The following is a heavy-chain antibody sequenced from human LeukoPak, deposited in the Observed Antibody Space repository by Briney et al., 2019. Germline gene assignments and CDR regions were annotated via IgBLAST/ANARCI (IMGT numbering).Heavy chain of an antibody. J-gene: IGHJ4*02. CDR2: INPSGGST. CDR3: ARDPGLAAAGTHTDY. V-gene: IGHV1-46*01. Sequence: ASVKVSCKASGDTFTSYYMHWLRQAPGQGLEWMGIINPSGGSTSYAQKFQGRVTMTRDTSTSTVYMELSSLRSEDTAVYYCARDPGLAAAGTHTDYWGQGTLVTVSS. CDR1: GDTFTSYY. D-gene: IGHD6-13*01.